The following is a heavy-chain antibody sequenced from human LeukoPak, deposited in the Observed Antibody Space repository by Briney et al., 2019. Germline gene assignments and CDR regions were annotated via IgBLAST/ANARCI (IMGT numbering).Heavy chain of an antibody. CDR2: IYSGGST. CDR3: ARERATYYYGSGSFFDY. D-gene: IGHD3-10*01. J-gene: IGHJ4*02. V-gene: IGHV3-66*02. CDR1: GFTVSRNY. Sequence: GGSLRLSCAASGFTVSRNYMSWVRQAPGKGLEWVSVIYSGGSTYYADSVKGRFTISRDNSKDTLYLQMNSLRAEDTAVYYCARERATYYYGSGSFFDYWGQGTLVTVSS.